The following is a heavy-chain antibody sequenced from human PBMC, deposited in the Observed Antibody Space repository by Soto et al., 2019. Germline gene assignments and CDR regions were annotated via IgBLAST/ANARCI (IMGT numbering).Heavy chain of an antibody. CDR1: GFTFDEYA. J-gene: IGHJ6*03. V-gene: IGHV3-9*01. Sequence: EVQLVESGGGLVQPGGSLRLSCAVSGFTFDEYAMHWVRQAPGKGLEWVSGISWKSGSVGYAKSVKGRFTISRDNAKNSLYLQMNSLRAEDTALYYCAKDTLYGGNYYYCYMDVWGKGTAVTVSS. D-gene: IGHD4-17*01. CDR2: ISWKSGSV. CDR3: AKDTLYGGNYYYCYMDV.